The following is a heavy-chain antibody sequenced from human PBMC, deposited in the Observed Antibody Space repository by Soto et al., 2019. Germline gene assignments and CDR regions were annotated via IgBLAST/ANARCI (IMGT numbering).Heavy chain of an antibody. CDR2: IIPIRGIA. J-gene: IGHJ4*02. CDR1: GGTFSSYT. Sequence: QVQLVQSGAEVKKPGSSVKVSCKASGGTFSSYTISWVRQAPGQGLEWMGRIIPIRGIANYAQKFQGRVTITADKTTSTAYMELSSLRSEDTAVYYCARALRGGWELTPDYWGQGTLVTVSS. V-gene: IGHV1-69*02. CDR3: ARALRGGWELTPDY. D-gene: IGHD1-26*01.